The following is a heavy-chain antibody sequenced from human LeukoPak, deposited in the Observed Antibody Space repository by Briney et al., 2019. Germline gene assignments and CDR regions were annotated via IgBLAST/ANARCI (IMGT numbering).Heavy chain of an antibody. CDR1: GFTVSSNY. CDR3: ARATRMVPYDY. D-gene: IGHD4/OR15-4a*01. J-gene: IGHJ4*02. Sequence: GGSLRLSCAASGFTVSSNYTSWVRQAPGKGLEWVSVIYSGGSTYYADSVKGRFTISRDNSKNTLYLQMNSLRAEDTAVYYCARATRMVPYDYWGQGTLVTVSS. V-gene: IGHV3-53*01. CDR2: IYSGGST.